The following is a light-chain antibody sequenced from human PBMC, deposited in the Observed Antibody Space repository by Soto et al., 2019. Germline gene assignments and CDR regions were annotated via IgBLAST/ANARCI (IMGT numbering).Light chain of an antibody. CDR2: DAS. CDR3: QQYNGLSYT. V-gene: IGKV1-5*01. J-gene: IGKJ2*01. CDR1: ESISYW. Sequence: DIQMTQSPFTLSASVGDRVTITCRASESISYWLAWYQQKPGKAPKFLIYDASSLKSGVPSRFSGSGSGTEFTLTISSLQPDDFATYYCQQYNGLSYTFGQGTKLEI.